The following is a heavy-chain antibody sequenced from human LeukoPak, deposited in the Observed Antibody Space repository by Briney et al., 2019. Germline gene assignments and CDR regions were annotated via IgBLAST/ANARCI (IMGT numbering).Heavy chain of an antibody. CDR2: IYYSGST. V-gene: IGHV4-59*01. CDR3: ARGAGSYYYYYYMDV. CDR1: GGSISSYY. Sequence: PSETLSLTCTVSGGSISSYYWSCIRQPPGKGLEWIGYIYYSGSTNYNPSLKSRVTISVDTSKYQFSLKLSSVTAADTAVYYCARGAGSYYYYYYMDVWGKGTTVTVSS. D-gene: IGHD1-1*01. J-gene: IGHJ6*03.